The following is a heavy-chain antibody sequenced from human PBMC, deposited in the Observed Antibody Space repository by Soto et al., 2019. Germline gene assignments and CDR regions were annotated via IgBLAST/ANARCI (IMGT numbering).Heavy chain of an antibody. D-gene: IGHD6-13*01. V-gene: IGHV2-5*02. CDR2: IYWDDDK. CDR3: AHRYGNNIAATVGVFDY. CDR1: GFSLSTSGVG. J-gene: IGHJ4*02. Sequence: QITLKESGPTLVKPTQTLTLTCTFSGFSLSTSGVGVGWISQPPGKALEWLALIYWDDDKRYSPSLMSRLTISKDTSRHQVVRRMTNMDPADTATYYCAHRYGNNIAATVGVFDYWGQGTLVTVSS.